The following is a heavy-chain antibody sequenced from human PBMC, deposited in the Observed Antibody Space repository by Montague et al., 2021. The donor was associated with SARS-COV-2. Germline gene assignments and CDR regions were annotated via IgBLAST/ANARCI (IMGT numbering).Heavy chain of an antibody. D-gene: IGHD1-26*01. CDR3: ALPLGGARFDP. Sequence: SETLSLTCTVSGGSVSSDNWWTWVRHPPWKGLEWIGEIYRSGTTXYNPSLQSRVTISVDKSRNHLSLNLRSVTAADTALYYCALPLGGARFDPWGQGVLVTVSS. V-gene: IGHV4-4*02. J-gene: IGHJ5*02. CDR2: IYRSGTT. CDR1: GGSVSSDNW.